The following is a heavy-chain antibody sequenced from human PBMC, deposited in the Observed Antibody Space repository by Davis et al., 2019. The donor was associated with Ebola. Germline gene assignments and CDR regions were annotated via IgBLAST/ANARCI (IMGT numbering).Heavy chain of an antibody. CDR1: GGSISSGGYY. D-gene: IGHD5-12*01. V-gene: IGHV4-31*03. Sequence: SETLSLTCTVSGGSISSGGYYWSWIRQHPGKGLEWIGYIYYSGSTYYNPSLKSRVTISVDTSKNQFSLKLSSVTAADTAVYYCARGSVATVFDYWGQGTLVTVSS. CDR2: IYYSGST. J-gene: IGHJ4*02. CDR3: ARGSVATVFDY.